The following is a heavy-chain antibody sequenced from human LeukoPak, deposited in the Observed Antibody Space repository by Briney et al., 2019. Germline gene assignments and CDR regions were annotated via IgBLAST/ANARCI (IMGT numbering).Heavy chain of an antibody. J-gene: IGHJ4*02. CDR2: MSAYNSNK. D-gene: IGHD1-26*01. Sequence: ASVRVCCTPARYIFTRYGISSVRQAPGQGGEWMGWMSAYNSNKNYAQKLQARVTITTDTSTSTAYMELRSLRPDDTAMYDCARDSGSYYYFDYWGQGTLVTVSS. V-gene: IGHV1-18*01. CDR1: RYIFTRYG. CDR3: ARDSGSYYYFDY.